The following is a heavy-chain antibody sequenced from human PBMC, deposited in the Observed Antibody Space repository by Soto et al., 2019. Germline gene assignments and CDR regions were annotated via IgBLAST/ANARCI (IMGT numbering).Heavy chain of an antibody. D-gene: IGHD2-2*01. CDR1: GGTFSSYT. Sequence: QVQLVQSGAEVKKPGSSVKVSCKASGGTFSSYTISWVRQAPGQGLEWMGRIIPILGIANYAQKFQGRVTINADKSTSTAYMKLSSLRSEDTAVYYCARELNDASPHFDLWGRGTMVTVSS. J-gene: IGHJ2*01. V-gene: IGHV1-69*08. CDR2: IIPILGIA. CDR3: ARELNDASPHFDL.